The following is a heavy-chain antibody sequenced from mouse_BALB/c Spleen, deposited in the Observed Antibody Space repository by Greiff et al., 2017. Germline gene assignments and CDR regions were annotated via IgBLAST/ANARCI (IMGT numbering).Heavy chain of an antibody. V-gene: IGHV5-17*02. CDR3: ARRGYGNYFDY. D-gene: IGHD2-14*01. Sequence: DVMLVESGGGLVQPGGSRKLSCAASGFTFSSFGMHWVRQAPEKGLEWVAYISSGSSTIYYADTVKGRFTVARDNPKNTLFLQMTSLRSEDTAMYYCARRGYGNYFDYWGQGTTLTVSS. CDR2: ISSGSSTI. J-gene: IGHJ2*01. CDR1: GFTFSSFG.